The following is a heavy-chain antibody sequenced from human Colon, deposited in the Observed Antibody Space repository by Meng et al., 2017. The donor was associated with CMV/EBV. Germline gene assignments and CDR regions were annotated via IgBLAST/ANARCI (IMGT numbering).Heavy chain of an antibody. Sequence: RTYVMAWVRHVPGKGLEWVASLGGIGGITHYADAVKGRFTISRDMSKNVLYLQMNSLRAEDTAVYFCAKNRVAQGVTGNFHYFDSWGQGTLVTVSS. CDR3: AKNRVAQGVTGNFHYFDS. D-gene: IGHD3-9*01. CDR2: LGGIGGIT. J-gene: IGHJ4*02. V-gene: IGHV3-23*01. CDR1: RTYV.